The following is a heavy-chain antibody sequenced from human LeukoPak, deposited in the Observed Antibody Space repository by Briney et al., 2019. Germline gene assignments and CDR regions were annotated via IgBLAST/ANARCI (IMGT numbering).Heavy chain of an antibody. J-gene: IGHJ4*02. CDR3: ARDWGAYYHFFDY. Sequence: GGSLRLSCEASGFSMSVYWMTWVRQAPGKGLEWVANIKQDGSERNYVDSVKGRFTISRDNAKKSLYLQMNSLRAEDMAVYYCARDWGAYYHFFDYWGQGALVTVSS. V-gene: IGHV3-7*01. CDR1: GFSMSVYW. CDR2: IKQDGSER. D-gene: IGHD3-22*01.